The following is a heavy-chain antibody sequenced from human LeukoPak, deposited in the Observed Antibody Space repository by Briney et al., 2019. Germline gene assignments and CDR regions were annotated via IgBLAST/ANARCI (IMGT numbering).Heavy chain of an antibody. CDR3: AKKLGSSPGDFFDY. Sequence: GGSLRLSCAASGFIFSRYAMSWVRQAPGKGLEWVSDINDNGGGAFYADSVKGRFTVSRDNSKNTLYMQMNSLRGGDTAVYYCAKKLGSSPGDFFDYWGQGTLVTVSS. CDR2: INDNGGGA. D-gene: IGHD6-6*01. J-gene: IGHJ4*02. CDR1: GFIFSRYA. V-gene: IGHV3-23*01.